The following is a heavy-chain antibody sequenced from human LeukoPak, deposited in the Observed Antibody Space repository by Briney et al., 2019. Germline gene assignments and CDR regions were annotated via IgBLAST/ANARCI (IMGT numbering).Heavy chain of an antibody. J-gene: IGHJ4*02. V-gene: IGHV3-66*01. Sequence: GGSLRLSCAASEFSVGSNYMTWVRQAPGKGLEWVSLIYSGGSTYYADSVKGRFTISRDNAKNSLYLQMNSLRAEDTAVYYCARASPSYDYVWGSYRSYYFDYWGQGTLVTVSS. CDR1: EFSVGSNY. CDR2: IYSGGST. CDR3: ARASPSYDYVWGSYRSYYFDY. D-gene: IGHD3-16*02.